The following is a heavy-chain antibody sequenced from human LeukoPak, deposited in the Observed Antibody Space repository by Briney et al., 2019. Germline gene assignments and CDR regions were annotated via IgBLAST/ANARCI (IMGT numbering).Heavy chain of an antibody. J-gene: IGHJ4*02. Sequence: ASVKVSCKASGYTFTGTYRHWVRQAPGQGLEWMGWINPNSGGTNYAQKFQGRVTMTRDTSISTAYMELTRLRSDDTAVYYCARDNGDYWFDYWGQGTLVTVSS. CDR2: INPNSGGT. CDR1: GYTFTGTY. D-gene: IGHD4-17*01. CDR3: ARDNGDYWFDY. V-gene: IGHV1-2*02.